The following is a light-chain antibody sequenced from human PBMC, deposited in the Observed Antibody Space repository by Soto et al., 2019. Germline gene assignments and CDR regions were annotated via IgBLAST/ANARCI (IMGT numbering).Light chain of an antibody. CDR2: GAT. V-gene: IGKV1-39*01. CDR3: QQSYRSLPT. CDR1: QNIAIY. J-gene: IGKJ3*01. Sequence: DIQMTQSPSSLSASVGDRVTITCRASQNIAIYLNWYYQKAGKAPNLLIFGATSLRSGVPSRFSASGSGTDFTLTISSLQPEDFGTYYCQQSYRSLPTFGPGTKVEI.